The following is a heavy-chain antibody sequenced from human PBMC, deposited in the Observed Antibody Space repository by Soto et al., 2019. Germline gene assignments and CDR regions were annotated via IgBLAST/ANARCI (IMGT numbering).Heavy chain of an antibody. J-gene: IGHJ4*02. D-gene: IGHD1-1*01. CDR1: GFTFSSYG. Sequence: GGSLRLSCAASGFTFSSYGMHWVRQAPGKGLEWVAVIWYDGSNKYYADSVKGRFTISRDNSKNTLYLQMNSLRAEDTAVYYCAREMEIHAFDYWGQGTLVTVSS. CDR3: AREMEIHAFDY. V-gene: IGHV3-33*01. CDR2: IWYDGSNK.